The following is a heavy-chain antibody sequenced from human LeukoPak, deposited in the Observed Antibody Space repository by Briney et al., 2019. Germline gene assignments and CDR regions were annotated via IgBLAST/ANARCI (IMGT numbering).Heavy chain of an antibody. J-gene: IGHJ4*02. D-gene: IGHD1-14*01. CDR1: GFTFSSYG. Sequence: PGRSLRLSCAASGFTFSSYGMHWVRQAPGKGLEWVAVIWYDGSNKYYADSVKGRFTISRDNSKNTLYLRMNSLRAEDAAVYYCARLVPGSFDYWGRGTLVTVSS. V-gene: IGHV3-33*01. CDR2: IWYDGSNK. CDR3: ARLVPGSFDY.